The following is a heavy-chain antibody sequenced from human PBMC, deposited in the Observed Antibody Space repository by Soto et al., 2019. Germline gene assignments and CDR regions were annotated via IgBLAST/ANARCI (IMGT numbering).Heavy chain of an antibody. J-gene: IGHJ6*02. CDR3: ARDPYYDDSSGYIDYYYYGRDV. CDR1: GFTFSSYW. D-gene: IGHD3-22*01. CDR2: IKQDGSEK. V-gene: IGHV3-7*03. Sequence: GGSLRLSCAASGFTFSSYWMSWVRQAPGKGLEWVANIKQDGSEKYYVDSVKGRFTISRDNAKNSLYLQMNSLRAEDTAVYYCARDPYYDDSSGYIDYYYYGRDVWGQGTTVTVAS.